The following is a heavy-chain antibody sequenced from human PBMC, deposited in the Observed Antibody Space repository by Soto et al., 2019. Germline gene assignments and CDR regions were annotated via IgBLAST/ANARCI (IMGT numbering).Heavy chain of an antibody. V-gene: IGHV1-2*02. CDR3: ARGLFGGAAAARGPYYYYGMDF. J-gene: IGHJ6*02. CDR1: GYTFTGYY. Sequence: ASVKVSCKASGYTFTGYYMHWVRQAPGQGLEWMGWINPNSGGTNYAQKFQGRVTMTRDTSISTAYMELSRLRSDDTAVYYCARGLFGGAAAARGPYYYYGMDFWGQGIMVTVSS. D-gene: IGHD6-13*01. CDR2: INPNSGGT.